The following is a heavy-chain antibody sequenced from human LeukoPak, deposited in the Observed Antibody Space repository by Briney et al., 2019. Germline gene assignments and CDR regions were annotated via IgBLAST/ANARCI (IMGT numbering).Heavy chain of an antibody. Sequence: GGSLRLSCAASGFTFSSYSMNWVRQAPGKGLEWVSYISSSSSYTNYADSVKGRFTISRDNAKNSLYLQMNSLRAEDTAVYYCARVLLYYDSSGYQYYFDYWGQGTLVTVSS. J-gene: IGHJ4*02. CDR2: ISSSSSYT. CDR3: ARVLLYYDSSGYQYYFDY. CDR1: GFTFSSYS. D-gene: IGHD3-22*01. V-gene: IGHV3-21*05.